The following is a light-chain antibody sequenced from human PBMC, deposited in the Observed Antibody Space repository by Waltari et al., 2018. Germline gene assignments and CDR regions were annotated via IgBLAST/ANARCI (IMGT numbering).Light chain of an antibody. J-gene: IGKJ4*01. CDR2: DAS. V-gene: IGKV3-11*01. Sequence: EIVLTQSPAALSLSPGESATLSCTASQSIDTDLAWYQQKPGQPPRLLIYDASDWATGIPARFSGSGSGTDFTLTISGLEPEDFALYYCQQQNNWPLTFGGGTKVEI. CDR3: QQQNNWPLT. CDR1: QSIDTD.